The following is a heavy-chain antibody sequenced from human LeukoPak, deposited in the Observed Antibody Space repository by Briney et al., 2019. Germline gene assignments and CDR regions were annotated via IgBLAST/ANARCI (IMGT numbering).Heavy chain of an antibody. D-gene: IGHD3-16*01. CDR2: ISSSSSHI. V-gene: IGHV3-21*06. Sequence: PGGSLRLSCAATGFTFSSYTMNWVRQAPGKGLEWVSSISSSSSHIYYADSVKGRFTISRDNAKNSLYLQMNSLRAEDTAVYYCARDVGSTFEFYWGQGTLVTVSS. CDR1: GFTFSSYT. CDR3: ARDVGSTFEFY. J-gene: IGHJ4*02.